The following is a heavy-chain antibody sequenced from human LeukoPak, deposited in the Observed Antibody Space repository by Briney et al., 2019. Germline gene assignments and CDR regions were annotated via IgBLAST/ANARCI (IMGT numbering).Heavy chain of an antibody. CDR1: GYTFTSYG. V-gene: IGHV1-18*01. CDR2: ISAYNGNT. Sequence: ASVKVSCQASGYTFTSYGIRWVRQAPGQGLEWMGWISAYNGNTNYAQKLQGRVTMTTDTSTSTAYMELRSLRSDDTAVYYCARDGWLRPWGDAFDIWGQETMVTVSS. J-gene: IGHJ3*02. D-gene: IGHD6-19*01. CDR3: ARDGWLRPWGDAFDI.